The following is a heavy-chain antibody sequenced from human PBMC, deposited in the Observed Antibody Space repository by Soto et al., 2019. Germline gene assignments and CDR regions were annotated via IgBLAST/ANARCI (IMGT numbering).Heavy chain of an antibody. CDR2: IKMDASEK. CDR3: ATKYYYDSSGYYYPIDY. J-gene: IGHJ4*02. CDR1: GFTFGSYW. Sequence: PGGSLRLSCAASGFTFGSYWMSWVRQAPGKGLEWLATIKMDASEKKYVDSVKGRFTISRDNSKNTLYLQMNSLRAEDTAVYYCATKYYYDSSGYYYPIDYWGQGTLVTVSS. V-gene: IGHV3-7*03. D-gene: IGHD3-22*01.